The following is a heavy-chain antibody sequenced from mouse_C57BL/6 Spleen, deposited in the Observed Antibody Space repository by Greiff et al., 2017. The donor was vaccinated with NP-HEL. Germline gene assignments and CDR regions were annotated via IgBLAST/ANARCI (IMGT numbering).Heavy chain of an antibody. V-gene: IGHV1-64*01. Sequence: VQLQQSGAELVKPGASVKLSCKASGYTFTSYWMHWVKQRPGQGLEWIGMIHPNSGSTNYNEKFKSKATLTVDKSSSTAYMQLSSLTSEDSAVYYCAREGYGSFAYWGQGTLVTVSA. D-gene: IGHD2-10*02. CDR1: GYTFTSYW. CDR2: IHPNSGST. CDR3: AREGYGSFAY. J-gene: IGHJ3*01.